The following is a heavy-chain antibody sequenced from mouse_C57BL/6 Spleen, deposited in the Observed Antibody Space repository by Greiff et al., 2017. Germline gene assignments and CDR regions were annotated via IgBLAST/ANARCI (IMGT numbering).Heavy chain of an antibody. J-gene: IGHJ2*01. CDR1: GYTFTSYW. V-gene: IGHV1-61*01. D-gene: IGHD4-1*01. Sequence: QVQLQQPGAELVRPGSSVKLSCKASGYTFTSYWMDWVKQRPGQGLEWIGNIYPSDSETHYNQKFKDKATLTVDTSSSTAYMQLSSLTSEDSAVYYCAREGTGTFDYWGQGTTLTVSS. CDR3: AREGTGTFDY. CDR2: IYPSDSET.